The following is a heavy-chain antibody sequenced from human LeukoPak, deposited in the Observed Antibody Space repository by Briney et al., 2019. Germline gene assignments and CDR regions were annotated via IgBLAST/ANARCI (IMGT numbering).Heavy chain of an antibody. Sequence: GGSLRLSCLTSGFTLSTKAMSWVRQAPGKGLEWISGISGSGASTYYADSVKGRFTISRDDSRNTLYLQMNSLRAEDTAVYYCAKGHYYGSGSLDYWGQGTLVTVSS. CDR2: ISGSGAST. V-gene: IGHV3-23*01. CDR1: GFTLSTKA. D-gene: IGHD3-10*01. CDR3: AKGHYYGSGSLDY. J-gene: IGHJ4*02.